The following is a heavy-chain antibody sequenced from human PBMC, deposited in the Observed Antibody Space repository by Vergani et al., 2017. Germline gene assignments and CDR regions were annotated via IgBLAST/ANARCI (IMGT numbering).Heavy chain of an antibody. CDR1: GGSISSGSYY. J-gene: IGHJ6*03. Sequence: QVQLQESGPGLVKPSQTLSLTCTVSGGSISSGSYYWSWIRQPAGKGLEWIGRIYTSGSTNYNPSLKSRVTMSVDTSKNQFSLKLSSVTAADTAVYYWARENYYDFWGGYHTYYYYYMDVWGKGTTVTVSS. CDR2: IYTSGST. V-gene: IGHV4-61*02. D-gene: IGHD3-3*01. CDR3: ARENYYDFWGGYHTYYYYYMDV.